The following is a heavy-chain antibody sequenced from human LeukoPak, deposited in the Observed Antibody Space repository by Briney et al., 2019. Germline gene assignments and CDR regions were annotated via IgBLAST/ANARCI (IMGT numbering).Heavy chain of an antibody. CDR2: ISYDGSNK. CDR3: ARGPIVGATSYFDH. V-gene: IGHV3-30-3*01. J-gene: IGHJ4*02. CDR1: GFTFSSYA. D-gene: IGHD1-26*01. Sequence: PGGSLRLSCAASGFTFSSYAMHWVRQAPGKGLEWVAVISYDGSNKYYADSVKGRFTISRDNSKNTLYLQMNSLRAEDTAVYYCARGPIVGATSYFDHWGQGTLVTVSS.